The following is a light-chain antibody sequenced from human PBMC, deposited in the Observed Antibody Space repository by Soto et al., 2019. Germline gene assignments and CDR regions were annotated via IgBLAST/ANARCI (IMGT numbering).Light chain of an antibody. CDR2: AVS. CDR3: QQLNSYPIT. J-gene: IGKJ5*01. Sequence: DIQMTQSPSSLSASICDRVTISFPASQTVNIFLHWYQQKPGKAPKLLIYAVSNLQRGVPSRFSGSGSGTDFTLTISSLQPEDFATYYCQQLNSYPITFGQGTRLENK. CDR1: QTVNIF. V-gene: IGKV1-9*01.